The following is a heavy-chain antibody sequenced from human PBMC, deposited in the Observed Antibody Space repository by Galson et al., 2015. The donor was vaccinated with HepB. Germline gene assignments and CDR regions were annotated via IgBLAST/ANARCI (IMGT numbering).Heavy chain of an antibody. D-gene: IGHD3-16*02. CDR1: GFTFDRYA. Sequence: SLRLSCAASGFTFDRYAMSWVRQAPGKGLEWVSGISSAGVATGFADSVKGRFTISRDNSKSTLYLQMNSLRAEDTAVYYCAKSRLGELSLFAFDIWGQGTVVTVSS. CDR3: AKSRLGELSLFAFDI. J-gene: IGHJ3*02. V-gene: IGHV3-23*01. CDR2: ISSAGVAT.